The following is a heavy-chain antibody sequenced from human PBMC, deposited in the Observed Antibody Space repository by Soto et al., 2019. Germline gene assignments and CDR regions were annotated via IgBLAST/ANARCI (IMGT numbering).Heavy chain of an antibody. CDR1: GFTFSTYG. Sequence: QAGVSLRLSCAASGFTFSTYGMQWVRQAPGKGLEWVAVISYDGYLKYYVDAVKGRFTVARDNSKNTLFLEMNSLRVEDTAVYFCAKDFKVSGSHYGTLNYYYGMDVWGQGTTVTVSS. V-gene: IGHV3-30*18. CDR3: AKDFKVSGSHYGTLNYYYGMDV. D-gene: IGHD3-10*01. J-gene: IGHJ6*02. CDR2: ISYDGYLK.